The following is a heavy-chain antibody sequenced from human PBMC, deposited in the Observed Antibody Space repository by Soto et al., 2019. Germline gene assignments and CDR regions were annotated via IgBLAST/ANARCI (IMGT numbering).Heavy chain of an antibody. CDR3: ATGKGWGSYYYFDY. CDR1: GYTFTSYY. J-gene: IGHJ4*02. CDR2: INPSGGST. V-gene: IGHV1-46*01. Sequence: QVQLVQSGAEVKKPGASVKVSCKASGYTFTSYYMHWVRQAPGQGLEWMGIINPSGGSTSYAQKFEGRLTMTRDTSTSTVYLELRSLRSEDTAVSYCATGKGWGSYYYFDYWVQGTLVTVSS. D-gene: IGHD3-10*01.